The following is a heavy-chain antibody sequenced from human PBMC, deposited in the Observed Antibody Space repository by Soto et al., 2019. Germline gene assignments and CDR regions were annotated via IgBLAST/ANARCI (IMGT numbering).Heavy chain of an antibody. Sequence: SGGSLRLSCAASGFIFSSYAMSWVRQAPGKGLEWVSVISGSGFSTYYADSVKGRFTISRDNSKNTLYLQMNSQRAEDTAVYYCAKVTGGWKDYWGQGTLVTVSS. D-gene: IGHD1-1*01. CDR2: ISGSGFST. J-gene: IGHJ4*02. CDR3: AKVTGGWKDY. V-gene: IGHV3-23*01. CDR1: GFIFSSYA.